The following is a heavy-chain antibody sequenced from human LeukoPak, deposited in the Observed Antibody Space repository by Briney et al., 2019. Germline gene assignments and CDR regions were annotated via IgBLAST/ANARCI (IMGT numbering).Heavy chain of an antibody. J-gene: IGHJ3*02. Sequence: GGSLRLSCAASGFTFSSYAMSWVRQAPGKGLEWVSAISGSGGSTCYADSVKGRFTISRDNSKNTLYLQMNSLRAEDTAVYYCAKDVLRYFDWVPSGAFDIWGQGTMVTVSS. D-gene: IGHD3-9*01. CDR3: AKDVLRYFDWVPSGAFDI. V-gene: IGHV3-23*01. CDR2: ISGSGGST. CDR1: GFTFSSYA.